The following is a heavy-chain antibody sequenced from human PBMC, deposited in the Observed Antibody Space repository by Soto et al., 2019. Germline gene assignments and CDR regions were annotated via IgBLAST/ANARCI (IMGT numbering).Heavy chain of an antibody. V-gene: IGHV3-48*03. CDR2: ISSSGGSI. CDR3: ARGWRFDP. J-gene: IGHJ5*02. D-gene: IGHD3-3*01. Sequence: GGSLRLSCAASGFTFSTYEMNWVRQAPGKGLEWISYISSSGGSIYYADSVKGRFTISRDNAWNSLHLQMNSLRVEDTAVYYCARGWRFDPWGQGTLVTVSS. CDR1: GFTFSTYE.